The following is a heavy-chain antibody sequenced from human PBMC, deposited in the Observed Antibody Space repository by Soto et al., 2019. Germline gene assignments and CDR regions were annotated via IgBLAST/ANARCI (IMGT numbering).Heavy chain of an antibody. J-gene: IGHJ6*02. D-gene: IGHD3-16*01. V-gene: IGHV1-18*01. Sequence: QVQLVQSGDEVRKPGSSVKVSCKASGYIFVNYGIAWVRQAPGQGLEWMGWISPYSGNTHYARKVQGRLTMTTDTSTSTADMDLGSLTSDDTAVYDCAMVDNYVTPTPQDVWGQGTTVTVSS. CDR1: GYIFVNYG. CDR2: ISPYSGNT. CDR3: AMVDNYVTPTPQDV.